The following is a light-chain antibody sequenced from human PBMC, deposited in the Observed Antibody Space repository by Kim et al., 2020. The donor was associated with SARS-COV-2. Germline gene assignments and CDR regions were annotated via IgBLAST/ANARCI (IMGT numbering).Light chain of an antibody. CDR3: NSRDSSGNHLV. Sequence: AVWQTAGITCHGDNLSSYYAGCYQQKPGQAPLLDIYGKNNRPSGIPDRFSGSSSGNTASSTITGAQAEDEADYYCNSRDSSGNHLVFGGGTQLTVL. CDR2: GKN. J-gene: IGLJ2*01. CDR1: NLSSYY. V-gene: IGLV3-19*01.